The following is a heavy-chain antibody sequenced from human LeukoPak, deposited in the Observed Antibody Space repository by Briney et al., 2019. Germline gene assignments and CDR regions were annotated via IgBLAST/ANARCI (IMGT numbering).Heavy chain of an antibody. CDR3: ARGDGDGPARRAFDI. Sequence: ASVKVSCKASGYTFTSYSINWVRQAPGQGLEWMGWINPTSGDTNYVQKFQGRVLMTRDMSISTAYMELSRVRSDDTAVYYCARGDGDGPARRAFDIWGQGTMVTVSS. CDR2: INPTSGDT. CDR1: GYTFTSYS. D-gene: IGHD7-27*01. J-gene: IGHJ3*02. V-gene: IGHV1-2*02.